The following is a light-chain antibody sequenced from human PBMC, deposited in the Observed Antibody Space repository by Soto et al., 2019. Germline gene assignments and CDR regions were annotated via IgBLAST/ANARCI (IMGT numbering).Light chain of an antibody. J-gene: IGKJ4*01. CDR1: ETISRD. Sequence: IVMTQSPATLSVSPGEGATLSCRASETISRDLAWYQQKPGQSPRLLICGAFTRATGVPVRFSGSGSGTEFTLTISSLQSEDVAVYFCQQYNKWPLTFGEGTRVDIK. V-gene: IGKV3D-15*01. CDR3: QQYNKWPLT. CDR2: GAF.